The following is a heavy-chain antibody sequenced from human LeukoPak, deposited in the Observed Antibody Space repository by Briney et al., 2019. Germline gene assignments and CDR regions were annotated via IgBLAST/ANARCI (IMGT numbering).Heavy chain of an antibody. CDR2: IYYSGST. J-gene: IGHJ4*02. CDR3: ARSVDYCSGGSCYSIFDY. CDR1: GGSVSSDSYY. D-gene: IGHD2-15*01. V-gene: IGHV4-61*01. Sequence: SETLSLTCTVSGGSVSSDSYYWSWIRQPPGKGLEWIGYIYYSGSTNYNPSLKSRVTISVDTSKNQFSLKLSSVTAADTAVYYCARSVDYCSGGSCYSIFDYWGQGTLVTVSS.